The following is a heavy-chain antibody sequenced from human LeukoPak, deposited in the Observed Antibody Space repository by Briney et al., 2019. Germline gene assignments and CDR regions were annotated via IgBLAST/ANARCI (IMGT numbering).Heavy chain of an antibody. Sequence: GGSLRLSCAASGFTFSRFAMSWVRQAPGKGLEWVSGFSGSGGSTYYADSVKGRFTISRDNSKNTLYLQMNSLRAEDTAVYYCARDLKSSGSIHSYYYMDVWGKGTTVTISS. D-gene: IGHD3-22*01. CDR1: GFTFSRFA. J-gene: IGHJ6*03. CDR2: FSGSGGST. V-gene: IGHV3-23*01. CDR3: ARDLKSSGSIHSYYYMDV.